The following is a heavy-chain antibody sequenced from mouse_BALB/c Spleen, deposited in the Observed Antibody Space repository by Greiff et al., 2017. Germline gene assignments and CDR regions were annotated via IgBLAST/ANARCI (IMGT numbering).Heavy chain of an antibody. D-gene: IGHD3-3*01. CDR2: ISYSGST. V-gene: IGHV3-2*02. CDR1: GYSITSDYA. CDR3: AREGRGYFDY. Sequence: VQLKESGPGLVKPSQSLSLTCTVTGYSITSDYAWNWIRQFPGNKLEWMGYISYSGSTSYNPSLKSRISITRDTSKNQFFLQLNSVTTEDTATYYCAREGRGYFDYWGQGTTLTVSS. J-gene: IGHJ2*01.